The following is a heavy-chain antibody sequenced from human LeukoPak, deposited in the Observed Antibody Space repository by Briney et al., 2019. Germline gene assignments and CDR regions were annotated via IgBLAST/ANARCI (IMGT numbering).Heavy chain of an antibody. D-gene: IGHD3-10*01. V-gene: IGHV4-34*01. J-gene: IGHJ5*02. CDR1: GGSFSGYY. CDR2: INHSGST. Sequence: SETLSLTCAVYGGSFSGYYWSWIRQPPGKGLEWIGEINHSGSTNYNPSLKSRVTISVDTSKNQFSLKLSSVTAADTAVYYCARGNYYGSGSYARNWFDPWGQGTLVTVSS. CDR3: ARGNYYGSGSYARNWFDP.